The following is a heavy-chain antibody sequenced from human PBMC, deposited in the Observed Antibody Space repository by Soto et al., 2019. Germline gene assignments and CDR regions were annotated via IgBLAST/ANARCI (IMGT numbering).Heavy chain of an antibody. CDR3: ARIATRSFDP. CDR1: GGYISSYY. V-gene: IGHV4-59*01. Sequence: SETLSLTCTVSGGYISSYYWSWIRQPPGKGLEWIGYIYYSGSTNYNPSLKSRVTISVDTSKNQFSLKLSSVTAADTAVYSCARIATRSFDPWGQGTLVTVS. CDR2: IYYSGST. J-gene: IGHJ5*02. D-gene: IGHD2-15*01.